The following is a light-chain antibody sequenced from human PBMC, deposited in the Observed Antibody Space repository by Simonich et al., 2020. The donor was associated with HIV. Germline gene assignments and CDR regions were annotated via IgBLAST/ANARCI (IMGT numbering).Light chain of an antibody. Sequence: DIQMTQSPSTLSASVGDRETFTCRASKSISSWLDWYQHKPGKAPKLLIYKASSLERGVPSRFSGSGSGTQFTLTISSLQPDDFATYYCQQYNSYPFTFGQGTKLEIK. V-gene: IGKV1-5*03. J-gene: IGKJ2*01. CDR2: KAS. CDR1: KSISSW. CDR3: QQYNSYPFT.